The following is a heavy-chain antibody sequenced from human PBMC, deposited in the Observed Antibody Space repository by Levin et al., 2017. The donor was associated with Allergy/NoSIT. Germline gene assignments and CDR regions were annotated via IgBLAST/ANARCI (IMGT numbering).Heavy chain of an antibody. CDR3: ARDYKYSSSSGFGY. CDR2: ISPYNGNT. Sequence: ASVKVSCKTSGYSFTSYGINWVRQAPGQGLEWMGWISPYNGNTNYAQKFQGRVTMTTEKSTSTVFMDLRSLRSDETAIYYCARDYKYSSSSGFGYWGQGTLVTVSS. D-gene: IGHD6-6*01. V-gene: IGHV1-18*01. J-gene: IGHJ4*02. CDR1: GYSFTSYG.